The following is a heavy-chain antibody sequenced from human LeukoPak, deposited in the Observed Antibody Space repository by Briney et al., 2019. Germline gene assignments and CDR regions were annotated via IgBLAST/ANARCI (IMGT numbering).Heavy chain of an antibody. CDR3: AIGSGSYYTEAPFDY. CDR2: INSDGSST. D-gene: IGHD3-10*01. V-gene: IGHV3-74*01. Sequence: GGSLRLSCAASGFTFSSYWMHWVRQAPGKGLVWVSRINSDGSSTSYADSEKGRFTISRDNAKNTLYLQMNSLRAEDTAVYYSAIGSGSYYTEAPFDYWGQGTLVTVSS. CDR1: GFTFSSYW. J-gene: IGHJ4*02.